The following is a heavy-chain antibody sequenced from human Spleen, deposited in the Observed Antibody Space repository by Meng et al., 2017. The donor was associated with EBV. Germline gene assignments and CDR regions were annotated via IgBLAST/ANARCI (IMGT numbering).Heavy chain of an antibody. Sequence: QVRLVHSVSRFKNPGASVKVSCKASGYTFTTYALNWVRQAPGQGLEWMGWINTNTGNPTYAQGFTGRFVFSLDTSLSTTYLQISSLKAEDTAIYYCARLATSLAATGTAWGQGTLVTVSS. CDR1: GYTFTTYA. D-gene: IGHD6-13*01. J-gene: IGHJ4*02. V-gene: IGHV7-4-1*02. CDR2: INTNTGNP. CDR3: ARLATSLAATGTA.